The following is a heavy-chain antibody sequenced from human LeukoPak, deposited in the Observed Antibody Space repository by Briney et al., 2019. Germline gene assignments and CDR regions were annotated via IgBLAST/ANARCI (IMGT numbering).Heavy chain of an antibody. CDR2: INHSGST. J-gene: IGHJ4*02. CDR1: GGSSSGYY. CDR3: ASAGSGYYRGDDY. Sequence: SETLSLTCAVYGGSSSGYYWSWIRQPPGKGLEWIGEINHSGSTNYNPSLKSRVTISVDTSKNQFSLKLSSVTAADTAVYYCASAGSGYYRGDDYWGQGTLVTVSS. D-gene: IGHD3-22*01. V-gene: IGHV4-34*01.